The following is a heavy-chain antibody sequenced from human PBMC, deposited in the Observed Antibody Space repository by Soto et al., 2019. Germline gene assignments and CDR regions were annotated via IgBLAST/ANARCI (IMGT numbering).Heavy chain of an antibody. J-gene: IGHJ4*02. V-gene: IGHV3-30-3*01. D-gene: IGHD1-26*01. CDR1: GFTFSSYA. CDR3: ARDQLASGTQPVFDY. CDR2: ISYDGSNK. Sequence: GGSLRLSCAASGFTFSSYAMHWVRQAPGKGLEWVAVISYDGSNKYYADSVKGRFTISRDNSKNTLYLQMNSLRAEDTAVYYCARDQLASGTQPVFDYWGQGTLVTVSS.